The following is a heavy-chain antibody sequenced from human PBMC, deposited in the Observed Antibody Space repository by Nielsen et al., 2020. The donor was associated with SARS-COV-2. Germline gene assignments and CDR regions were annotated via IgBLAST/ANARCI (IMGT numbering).Heavy chain of an antibody. V-gene: IGHV3-30*18. J-gene: IGHJ6*02. CDR2: ISYDGSNK. Sequence: GGSLRLSCAASGFTVDPYGMHWVRQAPGKGLEWVAVISYDGSNKYYADSVKGRFTISRDNSKNTLYLQMNSLRAEDTAVYYCAKDRVVATIYYYYGMDVWGQGTTVTVSS. CDR3: AKDRVVATIYYYYGMDV. D-gene: IGHD5-12*01. CDR1: GFTVDPYG.